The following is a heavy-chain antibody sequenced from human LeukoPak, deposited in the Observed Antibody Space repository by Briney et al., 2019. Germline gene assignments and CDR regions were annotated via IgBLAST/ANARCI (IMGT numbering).Heavy chain of an antibody. D-gene: IGHD3-22*01. CDR1: GGSISSGGYY. CDR2: IYHSGST. Sequence: SETLSLTCTVSGGSISSGGYYWSWIRQPPGKGLEWIGYIYHSGSTYYNPSLKSRVTISVDRSKNQFSLKLSSVTAADTAVYYCAASWLNYYDSSGYDSRFDYWGQGTLVTVSS. J-gene: IGHJ4*02. V-gene: IGHV4-30-2*01. CDR3: AASWLNYYDSSGYDSRFDY.